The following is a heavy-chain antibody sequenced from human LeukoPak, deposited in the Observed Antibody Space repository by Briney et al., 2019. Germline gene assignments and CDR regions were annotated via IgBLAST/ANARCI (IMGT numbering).Heavy chain of an antibody. V-gene: IGHV1-18*01. CDR1: GYSFSYYG. CDR2: ISTYNGNT. Sequence: GASVKVSCKASGYSFSYYGINWVRQAPGQGLEWMGWISTYNGNTNYAQKFQGRVTMTTDTSTSTAYMELRSLRSDDTAVYYCARERGGDSGSYHPTDYWGQGTLVTVFS. CDR3: ARERGGDSGSYHPTDY. J-gene: IGHJ4*02. D-gene: IGHD1-26*01.